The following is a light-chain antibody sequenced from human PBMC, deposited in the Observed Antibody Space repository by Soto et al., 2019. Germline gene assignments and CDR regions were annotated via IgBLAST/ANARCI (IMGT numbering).Light chain of an antibody. CDR2: GAS. CDR3: QHYRTS. CDR1: QSVSSSY. V-gene: IGKV3-20*01. J-gene: IGKJ4*01. Sequence: EIVLTQSPGTLSLSPGERATLSCRASQSVSSSYLAGYQQKPGQAPRQHIYGASSRATSIPDRFSGSGAGTDFALTITRLEPEDLAVYYWQHYRTSFGGGTRVEIK.